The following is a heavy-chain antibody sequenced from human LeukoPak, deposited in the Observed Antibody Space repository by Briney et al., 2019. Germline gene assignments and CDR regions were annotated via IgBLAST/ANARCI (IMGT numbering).Heavy chain of an antibody. CDR1: GFTFDDYA. CDR3: AKDPSSGNICDAFDI. Sequence: GGSLRLSCAASGFTFDDYAMHWVRQAPGKGLEWVSGISWNSGSIGYADSVKGRFTISRDNAKNSLYLQMNSLRAEDTAVYYCAKDPSSGNICDAFDIWGQGTMVTVSS. D-gene: IGHD3-22*01. V-gene: IGHV3-9*01. CDR2: ISWNSGSI. J-gene: IGHJ3*02.